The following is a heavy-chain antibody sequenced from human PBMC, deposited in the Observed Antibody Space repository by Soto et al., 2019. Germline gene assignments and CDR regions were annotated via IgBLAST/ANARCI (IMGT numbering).Heavy chain of an antibody. CDR1: GGTISSYT. Sequence: SVKVSCKASGGTISSYTISWVRQAHEQGLGWMGRIIPILGIANYAQKFQGRVTITADKSTSTAYMELSSLRSEDTAVYYCARFPYYYGSGADNDYYYYGMDVWGQGTTVTVSS. CDR2: IIPILGIA. CDR3: ARFPYYYGSGADNDYYYYGMDV. D-gene: IGHD3-10*01. J-gene: IGHJ6*02. V-gene: IGHV1-69*02.